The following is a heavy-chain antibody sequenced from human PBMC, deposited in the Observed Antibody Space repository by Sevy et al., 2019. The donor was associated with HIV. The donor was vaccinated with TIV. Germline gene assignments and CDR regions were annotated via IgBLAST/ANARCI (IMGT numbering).Heavy chain of an antibody. Sequence: GGSLRLSCAASGFTFDDYAMHWVRQAPGKGLEWVSLISWDGGSTYYADSVKGGFTISRDNSKNSLYLQMNSLRAEDTALYYCAKDRNHGMDVWGQGTTVTVSS. D-gene: IGHD1-1*01. CDR1: GFTFDDYA. J-gene: IGHJ6*02. CDR3: AKDRNHGMDV. CDR2: ISWDGGST. V-gene: IGHV3-43D*04.